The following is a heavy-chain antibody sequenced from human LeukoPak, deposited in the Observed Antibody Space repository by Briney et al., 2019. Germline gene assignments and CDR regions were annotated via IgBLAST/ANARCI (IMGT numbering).Heavy chain of an antibody. CDR3: ARVYHPEIYDSSGYEFDP. V-gene: IGHV1-24*01. CDR1: GYTLTELS. CDR2: FDPEDGET. Sequence: GASVKVSCKVSGYTLTELSMHWVRQAPGKGLEWMGRFDPEDGETIYAQKLQGRVTMTTDTSTSTAYMELRSLRSDDTAVYYCARVYHPEIYDSSGYEFDPWGQGTLVTVSS. J-gene: IGHJ5*02. D-gene: IGHD3-22*01.